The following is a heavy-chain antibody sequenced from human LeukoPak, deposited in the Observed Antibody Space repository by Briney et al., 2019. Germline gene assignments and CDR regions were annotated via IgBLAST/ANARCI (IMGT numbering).Heavy chain of an antibody. V-gene: IGHV7-4-1*02. CDR2: INTNTGNP. CDR3: ARSSWIQQSSDF. J-gene: IGHJ4*02. D-gene: IGHD5-18*01. Sequence: AASVKVSCKASGYSFTTFAMNWVRQAPGQGLEWMGWINTNTGNPTCAQDFTGRFVFSLDTSVTTTFLEISSLKAEDTAIYYCARSSWIQQSSDFWGQGTLVTVSS. CDR1: GYSFTTFA.